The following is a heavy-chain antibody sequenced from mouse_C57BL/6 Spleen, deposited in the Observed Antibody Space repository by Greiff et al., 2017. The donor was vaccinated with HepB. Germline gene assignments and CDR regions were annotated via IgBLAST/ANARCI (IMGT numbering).Heavy chain of an antibody. V-gene: IGHV1-4*01. CDR3: ARSSLNAMDY. CDR1: GYTFTSYT. CDR2: INPSSGYT. J-gene: IGHJ4*01. Sequence: QVQLQQSGAELARPGASVKMSCKASGYTFTSYTMHWVKQRPGQGLEWIGYINPSSGYTKYNQKFKEQATLTSDKSSSTAYMQLSSLASEDSAVYYCARSSLNAMDYWGQGTSVTVSS.